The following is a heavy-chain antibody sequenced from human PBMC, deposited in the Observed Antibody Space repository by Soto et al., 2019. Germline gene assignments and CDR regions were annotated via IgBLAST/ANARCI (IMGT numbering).Heavy chain of an antibody. CDR2: ISGGGSAT. V-gene: IGHV3-23*01. CDR3: AKNKRGYFDH. CDR1: GFIFDNYA. Sequence: EVQLLESGGGLVQPGGSLRLSCAASGFIFDNYAMSCVRQAPGKGLEWISTISGGGSATFYADSVKDRFTISGDSSKSTMYLQMHSLRAEATAIYSCAKNKRGYFDHWGQSTQVMVSP. D-gene: IGHD3-10*01. J-gene: IGHJ4*02.